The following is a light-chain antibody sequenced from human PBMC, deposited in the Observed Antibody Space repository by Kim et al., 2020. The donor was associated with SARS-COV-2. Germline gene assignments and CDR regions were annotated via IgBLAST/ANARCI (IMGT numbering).Light chain of an antibody. J-gene: IGKJ2*03. CDR1: QGISSY. V-gene: IGKV1-9*01. CDR2: AAS. CDR3: QQLNSYLR. Sequence: DIQLTQSPSFLSASVGDRVTITCRASQGISSYLAWYQQKPGKAPKLLIYAASTLQSGVPSRFSGSGSGTEFTLTISSLQPEDFATYYCQQLNSYLRFGRVTKLEI.